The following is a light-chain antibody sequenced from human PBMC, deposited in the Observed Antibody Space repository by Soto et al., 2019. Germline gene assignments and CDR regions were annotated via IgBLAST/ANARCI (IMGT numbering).Light chain of an antibody. J-gene: IGLJ3*02. CDR3: QSYDSSPSGWV. V-gene: IGLV1-40*01. CDR2: GNS. Sequence: QSVLTQPPSVSGAPGQRVTISCTGSSSNIGAGYDVHWYQQLPGTAPKLLIYGNSNRPSGVPDRFSGSKSGTSASLAITGLRAEDDADYFCQSYDSSPSGWVFGGGTKLTVL. CDR1: SSNIGAGYD.